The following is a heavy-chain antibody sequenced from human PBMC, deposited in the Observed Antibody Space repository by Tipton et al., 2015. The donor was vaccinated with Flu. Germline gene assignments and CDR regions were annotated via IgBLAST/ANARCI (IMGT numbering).Heavy chain of an antibody. Sequence: TLSLTCAVYGGSFSGYYWSWIRQPPGKGLEWIGEINHSGSTNYNPSLKSRVTISVDTSKNQFSLKLSSVTAADTAVYYCARVAAFDYYDSSGYLDYWGQGTLVTVSS. CDR2: INHSGST. D-gene: IGHD3-22*01. V-gene: IGHV4-34*01. J-gene: IGHJ4*02. CDR1: GGSFSGYY. CDR3: ARVAAFDYYDSSGYLDY.